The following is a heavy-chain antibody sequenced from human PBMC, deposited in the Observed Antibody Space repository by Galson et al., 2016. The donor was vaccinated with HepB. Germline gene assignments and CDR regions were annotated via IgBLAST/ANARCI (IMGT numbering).Heavy chain of an antibody. CDR1: GYSISSGYS. D-gene: IGHD2/OR15-2a*01. V-gene: IGHV4-38-2*02. Sequence: SETLSLTCSVSGYSISSGYSWGWIRQPPGKGLEWIGSMYHSANTYYNPSLKSRVTISADTSKNQFSLRLSSVTAADTAVYYCARVIYSNSWRNPGRRFDPWGQGTLVTVSS. J-gene: IGHJ5*02. CDR3: ARVIYSNSWRNPGRRFDP. CDR2: MYHSANT.